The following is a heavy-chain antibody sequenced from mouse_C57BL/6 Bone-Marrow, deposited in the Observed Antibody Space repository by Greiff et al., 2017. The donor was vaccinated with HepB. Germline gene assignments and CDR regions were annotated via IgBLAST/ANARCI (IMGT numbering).Heavy chain of an antibody. V-gene: IGHV1-76*01. CDR2: IYPGSGNT. CDR3: ARYDYEGVWFAY. CDR1: GYTFTDYY. D-gene: IGHD2-4*01. Sequence: QVQLKESGAELVRPGASVKLSCKASGYTFTDYYINWVKQRPGQGLEWIARIYPGSGNTYYNEKFKGKATLTAEKSSSTAYMQLSSLTSEDSAVYFGARYDYEGVWFAYWGQGTLVTVSA. J-gene: IGHJ3*01.